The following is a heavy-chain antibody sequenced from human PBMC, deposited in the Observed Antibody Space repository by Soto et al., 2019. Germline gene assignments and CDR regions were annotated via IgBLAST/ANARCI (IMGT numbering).Heavy chain of an antibody. CDR2: ISGSGGST. J-gene: IGHJ4*02. V-gene: IGHV3-23*01. CDR1: EFTFSNFA. D-gene: IGHD6-19*01. CDR3: AKLRGFIAVAGAFDY. Sequence: LRLSCASSEFTFSNFAMSWFLQAPGKGLEWISGISGSGGSTYYLDSVKGRFAISRDNSKNTLYLQMNSLRVEDTALYYCAKLRGFIAVAGAFDYWGLGTLVTVSS.